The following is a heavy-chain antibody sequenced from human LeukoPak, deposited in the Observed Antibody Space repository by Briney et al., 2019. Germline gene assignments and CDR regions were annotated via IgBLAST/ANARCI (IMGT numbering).Heavy chain of an antibody. V-gene: IGHV3-53*01. J-gene: IGHJ1*01. Sequence: GGSLRLSCAASGFTVSSNYMSWVRQAPGKGLEWVSVIYSGGSTYYADSVKGRFTISRDNSKNTLYLQMNSLRAEDTAVYYCARAAAGTRYFQHWGQGTLVTVSS. CDR2: IYSGGST. CDR3: ARAAAGTRYFQH. CDR1: GFTVSSNY. D-gene: IGHD6-13*01.